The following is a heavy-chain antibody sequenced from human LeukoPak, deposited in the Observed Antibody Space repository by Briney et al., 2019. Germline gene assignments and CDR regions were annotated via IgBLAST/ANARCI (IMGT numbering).Heavy chain of an antibody. Sequence: KPSETLSLTCTVSGGSISTSNYYWGWIRQPPGKGLEWIGEINHSGSTNYNPSLKSPVTISVDTSKNQFSLKLSPVTAADTAVYYCARHGQLWGWDRGYYYMDVWGKGTTVTISS. V-gene: IGHV4-39*01. CDR3: ARHGQLWGWDRGYYYMDV. J-gene: IGHJ6*03. CDR2: INHSGST. D-gene: IGHD5-18*01. CDR1: GGSISTSNYY.